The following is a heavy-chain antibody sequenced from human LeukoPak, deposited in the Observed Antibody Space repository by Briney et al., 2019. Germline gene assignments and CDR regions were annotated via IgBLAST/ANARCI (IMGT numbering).Heavy chain of an antibody. D-gene: IGHD6-13*01. V-gene: IGHV1-2*02. J-gene: IGHJ4*02. CDR3: ARETAAPDY. Sequence: ASVKVSCKASGYTFTGYYIHWVRQAPGQGPEWMGWINPNSGGTNYAQKFQGRVTMTWDTSISTAYMELRSLRSDDTAVYYCARETAAPDYWGQGTLVTVSS. CDR1: GYTFTGYY. CDR2: INPNSGGT.